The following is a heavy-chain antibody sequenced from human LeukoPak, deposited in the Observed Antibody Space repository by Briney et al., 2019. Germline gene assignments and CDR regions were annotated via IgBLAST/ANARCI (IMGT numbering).Heavy chain of an antibody. CDR1: GFTFSSYG. D-gene: IGHD5-12*01. CDR3: AKDRGGEDSGYVFRDYYYMDV. Sequence: GGSLRLSCAASGFTFSSYGMHWVRQAPGKGLEWVAFIRYDGSNKYYADSVKGRFTISRDNSKNTLYLQMNSLRAEDTAVYYCAKDRGGEDSGYVFRDYYYMDVWGQGTTVTVSS. CDR2: IRYDGSNK. J-gene: IGHJ6*03. V-gene: IGHV3-30*02.